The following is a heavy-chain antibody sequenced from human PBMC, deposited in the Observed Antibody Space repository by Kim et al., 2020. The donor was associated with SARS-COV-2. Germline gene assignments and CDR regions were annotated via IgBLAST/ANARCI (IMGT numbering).Heavy chain of an antibody. D-gene: IGHD5-12*01. Sequence: GGSLRLSCAASGFTFSSYWMSWVRQAPGKGLEWVASIKKDGSLKDYVDSVKGRFTISRDNAKNSLSLLMNSLRPEDTAVYFCARGWMADYWGQGTLFTVS. CDR1: GFTFSSYW. J-gene: IGHJ4*02. V-gene: IGHV3-7*04. CDR3: ARGWMADY. CDR2: IKKDGSLK.